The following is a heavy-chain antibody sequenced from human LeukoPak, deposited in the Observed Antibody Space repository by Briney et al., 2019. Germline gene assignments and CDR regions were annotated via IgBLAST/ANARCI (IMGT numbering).Heavy chain of an antibody. J-gene: IGHJ4*02. V-gene: IGHV4-39*01. D-gene: IGHD3-10*01. CDR1: GGSISSSSYY. CDR3: ATELTPSGYFDY. Sequence: SETLSLTCTVSGGSISSSSYYWGWIRQPPGKGLEWIGSIYYSGSTYYNPSLKSRVTISVDTSKNQFSLKLSSVTAADTAVYYCATELTPSGYFDYWGQGTLVTVFS. CDR2: IYYSGST.